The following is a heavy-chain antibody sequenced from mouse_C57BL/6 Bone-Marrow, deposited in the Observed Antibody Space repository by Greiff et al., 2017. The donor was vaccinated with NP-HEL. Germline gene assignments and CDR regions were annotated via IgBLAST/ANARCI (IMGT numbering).Heavy chain of an antibody. CDR2: INPSSGYT. D-gene: IGHD1-1*01. J-gene: IGHJ3*01. Sequence: QVQLQQSGAELARPGASVKMSCKASGYTFTSYTMHWVKQRPGQGLEWIGYINPSSGYTKYNQKFKDKATLTADKSSSTAYMQLSSLTSEDPAVYYCARGNYGSSYGRFAYWGQGTLVTVSA. V-gene: IGHV1-4*01. CDR3: ARGNYGSSYGRFAY. CDR1: GYTFTSYT.